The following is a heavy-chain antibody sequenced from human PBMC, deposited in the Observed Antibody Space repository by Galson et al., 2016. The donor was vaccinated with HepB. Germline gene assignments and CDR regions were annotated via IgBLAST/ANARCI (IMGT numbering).Heavy chain of an antibody. CDR2: INQDGTEG. V-gene: IGHV3-7*03. J-gene: IGHJ6*02. Sequence: SLRLSCAASRFTFSSYWMTWVRQAPGKGLEWVANINQDGTEGFHVDSVKGRFAISRDNAKNSLYLQMNSLRADDTAVYYCARDRTTRRSRFPWGILDYGMDVWGQGTTVTVSS. D-gene: IGHD3-16*01. CDR3: ARDRTTRRSRFPWGILDYGMDV. CDR1: RFTFSSYW.